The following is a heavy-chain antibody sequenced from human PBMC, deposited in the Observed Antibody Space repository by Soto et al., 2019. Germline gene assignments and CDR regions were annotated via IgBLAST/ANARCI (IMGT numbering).Heavy chain of an antibody. CDR2: IYWDDDK. V-gene: IGHV2-5*02. J-gene: IGHJ4*02. CDR1: GFSLTTREVG. CDR3: ARNAEYYTSAHYRN. D-gene: IGHD3-22*01. Sequence: QITLKESGPTLVKPTQTLTLTCSFSGFSLTTREVGVGWIRQPPGKALEWLALIYWDDDKRYNPFLKSRLATPKDTSKNRGVLTITHRDPVAAATYYCARNAEYYTSAHYRNWGQGTLVTVSS.